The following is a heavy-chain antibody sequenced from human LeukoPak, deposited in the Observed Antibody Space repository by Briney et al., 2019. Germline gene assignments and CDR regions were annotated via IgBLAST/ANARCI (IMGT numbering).Heavy chain of an antibody. D-gene: IGHD5-12*01. CDR3: AKKGNSGYDSVYYMDV. J-gene: IGHJ6*03. CDR1: GFTVSSNY. Sequence: PGGSLRLSCAASGFTVSSNYMSWVRQAPGKGLEWVSVIYSGGSRYYADSVKGRFTISRDNSKNTLYLQMNSLRAEDTAVYYCAKKGNSGYDSVYYMDVWGKGTTVTISS. V-gene: IGHV3-53*01. CDR2: IYSGGSR.